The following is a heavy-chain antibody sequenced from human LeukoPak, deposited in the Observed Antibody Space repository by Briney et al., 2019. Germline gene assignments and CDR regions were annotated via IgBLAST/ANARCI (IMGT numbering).Heavy chain of an antibody. CDR1: GGSISSSSYY. J-gene: IGHJ3*02. V-gene: IGHV4-39*07. CDR2: ISSSGST. D-gene: IGHD3-22*01. CDR3: ARGPYSYDSSGAFDI. Sequence: PSETLSLTCTVSGGSISSSSYYWGWIRQPPGKGLEWIGRISSSGSTNDNPSLKSRVTISVDTSKNQFSLKLSSVTAADTAVYFCARGPYSYDSSGAFDIWGQGTMVTVSS.